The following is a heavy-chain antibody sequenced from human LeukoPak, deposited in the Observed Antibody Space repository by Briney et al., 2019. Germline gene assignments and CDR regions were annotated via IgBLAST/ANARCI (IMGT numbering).Heavy chain of an antibody. CDR2: IKGDGSEE. D-gene: IGHD3-16*01. Sequence: GGSLRLSCTASGFTFSNTWMTWVRQAPGRGLEWVANIKGDGSEENYVDSVKGRFAISRDNAKNSLYLQMNSLKAEDATVYYCARDLRDFDYWGQGTLVTVSS. V-gene: IGHV3-7*04. CDR1: GFTFSNTW. J-gene: IGHJ4*02. CDR3: ARDLRDFDY.